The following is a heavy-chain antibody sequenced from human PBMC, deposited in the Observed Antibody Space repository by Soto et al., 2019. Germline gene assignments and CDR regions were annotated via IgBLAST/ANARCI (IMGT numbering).Heavy chain of an antibody. CDR3: ARVPKGVVVAANDY. V-gene: IGHV3-11*01. CDR2: VSRSGSWI. D-gene: IGHD2-15*01. Sequence: QVQLVESGGGLVKPGGSLRLACAASGFTFSDHFMSWIRQAPGQGLEWVSYVSRSGSWIYYADSVKGLVTISRDNAKNSLYLQMNNLRAEDTAVYSCARVPKGVVVAANDYWGQGTLVTVSS. CDR1: GFTFSDHF. J-gene: IGHJ4*02.